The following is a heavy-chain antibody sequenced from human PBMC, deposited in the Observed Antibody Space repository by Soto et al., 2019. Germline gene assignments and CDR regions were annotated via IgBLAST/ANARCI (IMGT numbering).Heavy chain of an antibody. CDR1: GFTFSSYS. D-gene: IGHD6-13*01. CDR2: ISSSSSYI. J-gene: IGHJ5*02. CDR3: ARAPYHSSSWSWFDP. Sequence: EVQLVESGGGLVKPGGSLRLSCAASGFTFSSYSMNWVRQAPGKGLEWVSSISSSSSYIYYADSVKGRFTISRDNAKNSLYLHRNSLRAGDTAVYYCARAPYHSSSWSWFDPWGQGTLVTVSS. V-gene: IGHV3-21*01.